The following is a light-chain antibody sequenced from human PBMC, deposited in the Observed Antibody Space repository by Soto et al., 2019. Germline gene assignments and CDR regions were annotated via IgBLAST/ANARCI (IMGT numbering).Light chain of an antibody. CDR2: RAS. V-gene: IGKV3-20*01. J-gene: IGKJ3*01. CDR3: HQFGSSHLDT. Sequence: EIVLTQSPGTLSLSPGERATLSCRASQTISSSFLAWYQQKPGQAPRLLIYRASRRAPGIPDRISGSGSWTEFTLTISRLEPEDFAVYYCHQFGSSHLDTFGPGTKVEIK. CDR1: QTISSSF.